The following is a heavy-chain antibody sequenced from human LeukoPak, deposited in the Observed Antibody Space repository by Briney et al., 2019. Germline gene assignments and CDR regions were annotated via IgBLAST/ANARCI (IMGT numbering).Heavy chain of an antibody. V-gene: IGHV4-59*08. CDR1: GGSISSYY. Sequence: TSETLFLTCTVSGGSISSYYWSWIRQPPGKGLEWIGYIYYSGSTNYNPSLKSRVTISVDTSKNQFSLKLSSVTAADTAVYYCARHGGTRVTLVQVYYFDYWGQGTLVTVSS. J-gene: IGHJ4*02. CDR3: ARHGGTRVTLVQVYYFDY. CDR2: IYYSGST. D-gene: IGHD4-11*01.